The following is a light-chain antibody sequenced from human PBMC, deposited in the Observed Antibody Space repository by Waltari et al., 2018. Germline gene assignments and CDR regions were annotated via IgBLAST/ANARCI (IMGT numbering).Light chain of an antibody. CDR3: QQSFTTPPT. Sequence: DIVLTQSPDSLAVSLGERDTINCKSSQKVFYNSNDKNYLVWYQQKSGQPPKLLIYWASTRESGVPDRFSGSGSGTEFTLTISNLQAEDVAVYYCQQSFTTPPTFGQGTKLEIK. CDR2: WAS. J-gene: IGKJ2*01. V-gene: IGKV4-1*01. CDR1: QKVFYNSNDKNY.